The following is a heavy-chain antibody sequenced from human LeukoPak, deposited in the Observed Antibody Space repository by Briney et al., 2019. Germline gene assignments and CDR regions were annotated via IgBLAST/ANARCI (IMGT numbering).Heavy chain of an antibody. J-gene: IGHJ4*02. CDR2: IWYGGSNK. Sequence: GGSLRLSCAASGFTFSSYGMHWVRQAPGKGLEWVAVIWYGGSNKYYADSVKGRFTISRDNSKNTLYLQMNSLRAEDTAVYYCAEDIVVVPAAPGNWGQGTLVTVSS. V-gene: IGHV3-33*08. CDR3: AEDIVVVPAAPGN. D-gene: IGHD2-2*01. CDR1: GFTFSSYG.